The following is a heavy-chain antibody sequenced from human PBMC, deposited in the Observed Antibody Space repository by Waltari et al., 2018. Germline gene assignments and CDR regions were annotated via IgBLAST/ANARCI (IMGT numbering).Heavy chain of an antibody. J-gene: IGHJ6*02. CDR2: MSTSGTT. CDR3: ARHYGMVVDYYYYYGLDV. D-gene: IGHD3-3*01. V-gene: IGHV4-59*08. CDR1: VYSISRYY. Sequence: QVLLQESGPGLVKSSETQSLTCSVSVYSISRYYWSWIRQAPGKGLEWIGYMSTSGTTKYNPSLKSRVTISVDTSKSQLLLRLRSVTASDTAVYYCARHYGMVVDYYYYYGLDVWGQGTTVTVS.